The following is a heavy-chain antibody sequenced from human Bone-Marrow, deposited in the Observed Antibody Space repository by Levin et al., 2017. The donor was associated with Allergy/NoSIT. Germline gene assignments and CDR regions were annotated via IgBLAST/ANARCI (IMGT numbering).Heavy chain of an antibody. V-gene: IGHV3-72*01. CDR1: GFTFSDHY. CDR2: SRNKARSHTT. Sequence: GGSLRLSCAASGFTFSDHYMDWVRQAPGKGLEWVARSRNKARSHTTEYAASVRGRFTISRDDSKNSLYLQMNSLRTEDTAVYDCARAAPDSSVNHSVDYWGQGTLVTVSS. J-gene: IGHJ4*02. D-gene: IGHD3-22*01. CDR3: ARAAPDSSVNHSVDY.